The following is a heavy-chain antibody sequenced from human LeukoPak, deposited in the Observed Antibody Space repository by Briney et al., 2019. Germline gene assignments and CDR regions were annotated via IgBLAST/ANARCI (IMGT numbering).Heavy chain of an antibody. CDR1: GFTFSSYG. V-gene: IGHV3-30*02. CDR2: IWYGGSNK. J-gene: IGHJ4*02. Sequence: PGGSLRLSCAASGFTFSSYGMHWVRQAPGKGLEWVAVIWYGGSNKYYADSVKGRFTISRDNSKNTLYLQMNSLRAEDTAVYYCAKDSPLTMVRGVMGYWGQGTLVTVSS. D-gene: IGHD3-10*01. CDR3: AKDSPLTMVRGVMGY.